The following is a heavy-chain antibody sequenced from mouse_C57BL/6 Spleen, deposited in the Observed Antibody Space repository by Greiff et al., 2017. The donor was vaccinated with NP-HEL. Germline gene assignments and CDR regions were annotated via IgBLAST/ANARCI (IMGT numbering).Heavy chain of an antibody. J-gene: IGHJ2*01. D-gene: IGHD1-1*01. Sequence: QVQLQQSGAELVKPGASVKLSCKASGYTFTSYWMHWVKQRPGQGLEWIGMIHPNSGSTNYNEKFKSKATLTVDKSSSTAYMQLSSLTSEDSAVYYCARETLITTVVASFDYWGQGTTLTVSS. V-gene: IGHV1-64*01. CDR3: ARETLITTVVASFDY. CDR2: IHPNSGST. CDR1: GYTFTSYW.